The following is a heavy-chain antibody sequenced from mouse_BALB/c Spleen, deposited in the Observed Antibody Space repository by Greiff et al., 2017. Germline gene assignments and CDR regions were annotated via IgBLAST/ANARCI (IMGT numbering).Heavy chain of an antibody. CDR3: ARDPSDGYYSYYYAMDY. CDR2: ISSGGSYT. CDR1: GFTFSSYA. J-gene: IGHJ4*01. D-gene: IGHD2-3*01. V-gene: IGHV5-9-4*01. Sequence: EVKVEESGGGLVKPGGSLKLSCAASGFTFSSYAMSWVRQSPEKRLEWVAEISSGGSYTYYPDTVTGRFTISRDNAKNTLYLEMSSLRSEDTAMYYCARDPSDGYYSYYYAMDYWGQGTSVTVSS.